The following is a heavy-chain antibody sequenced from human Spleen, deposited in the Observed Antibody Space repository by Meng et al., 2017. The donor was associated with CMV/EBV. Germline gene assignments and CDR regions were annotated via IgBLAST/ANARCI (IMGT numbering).Heavy chain of an antibody. CDR1: GFIVSSHY. J-gene: IGHJ4*02. Sequence: GESLKISCAASGFIVSSHYMSWVRQAPGKGLEWVSLIYAGGTTYYADSVKGRFTISRDNSKNTLYLQMSNLRAEDTAVYYCAKPTFGGVIGNFDYWGQGTLVTVSS. CDR3: AKPTFGGVIGNFDY. D-gene: IGHD3-16*02. V-gene: IGHV3-53*01. CDR2: IYAGGTT.